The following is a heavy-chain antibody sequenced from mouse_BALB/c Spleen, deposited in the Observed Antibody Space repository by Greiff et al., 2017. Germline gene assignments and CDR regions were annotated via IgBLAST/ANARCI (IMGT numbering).Heavy chain of an antibody. Sequence: EVKLVESGPELVKPGASVKMSCKASGYTFTSYVMHWVKQKPGQGLEWIGYINPYNDGTKYNEKFKGKATLTSDKSSSTAYMELSSLTSEDSAVYYCARGYYDTTRFAYWGQGTLVTVSA. V-gene: IGHV1-14*01. D-gene: IGHD2-4*01. CDR3: ARGYYDTTRFAY. J-gene: IGHJ3*01. CDR2: INPYNDGT. CDR1: GYTFTSYV.